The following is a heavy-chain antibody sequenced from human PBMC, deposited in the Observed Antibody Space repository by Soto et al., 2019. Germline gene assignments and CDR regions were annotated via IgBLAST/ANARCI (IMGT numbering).Heavy chain of an antibody. J-gene: IGHJ4*02. Sequence: QMQLVESGGGVVQPGRSLRLSCAASGFIFSSYGMHWVRQAPGKGLEWVAVISYDGNNKYYADSVKGRFTISRDNSKNTLYLQMNSLRAEDMAVYYCAKETRYNWNYADYWGQGTLVTVSS. D-gene: IGHD1-20*01. V-gene: IGHV3-30*18. CDR3: AKETRYNWNYADY. CDR2: ISYDGNNK. CDR1: GFIFSSYG.